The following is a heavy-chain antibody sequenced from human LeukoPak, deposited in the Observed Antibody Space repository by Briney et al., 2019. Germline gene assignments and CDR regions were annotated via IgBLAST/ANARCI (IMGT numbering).Heavy chain of an antibody. J-gene: IGHJ4*02. D-gene: IGHD2-2*01. V-gene: IGHV1-3*01. Sequence: ASVKVSCKASGYIFINYAVHWVRHAPGQRHEWMGWLNVGNGNTEYSQKFQGRITITRDTSANTAYMELISLRSEDTAVYFCARVYCSSTSCRYYFDYWGQGTLVTVSS. CDR1: GYIFINYA. CDR3: ARVYCSSTSCRYYFDY. CDR2: LNVGNGNT.